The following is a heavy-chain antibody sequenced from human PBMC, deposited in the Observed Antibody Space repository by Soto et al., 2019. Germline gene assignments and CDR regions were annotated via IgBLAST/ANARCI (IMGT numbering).Heavy chain of an antibody. CDR2: IIPIFGTA. CDR3: ARVESGERHYYYYYGMDV. V-gene: IGHV1-69*13. Sequence: SVKVSCKASGGTFSSYAISWVRQAPGQGLEWMGGIIPIFGTANYAQKFQGRVTITADESTSTAYMELSSLRSEDTAVYYCARVESGERHYYYYYGMDVRGQGTTVTVSS. CDR1: GGTFSSYA. J-gene: IGHJ6*02.